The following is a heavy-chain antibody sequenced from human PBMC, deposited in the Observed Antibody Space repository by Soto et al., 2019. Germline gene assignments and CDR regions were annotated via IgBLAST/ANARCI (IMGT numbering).Heavy chain of an antibody. V-gene: IGHV4-39*01. CDR1: GGSISSSSYF. CDR2: NYYSGST. J-gene: IGHJ4*02. D-gene: IGHD3-16*01. CDR3: ARSFGPFVEGDF. Sequence: SETLSLTCTVSGGSISSSSYFWGWIRQPPGKGLGGDGGNYYSGSTYYNPSLKSRVTISVDTSKKQFSLKLSSVTAADTAVYYCARSFGPFVEGDFWGQGTLVTVSS.